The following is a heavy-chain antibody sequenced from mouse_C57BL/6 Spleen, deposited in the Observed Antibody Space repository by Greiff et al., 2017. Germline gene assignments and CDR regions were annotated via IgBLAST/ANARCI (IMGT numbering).Heavy chain of an antibody. D-gene: IGHD1-1*01. CDR2: IYPGDGDT. CDR1: GYAFSSYW. Sequence: QVQLKQSGAELVKPGASVKISCKASGYAFSSYWMNWVKQRPGKGLEWIGKIYPGDGDTNYNGKFKGKATLTAAKSSSTAYMQLSSLTSEDSAVYFCARGGYGSSYDYWGQGTTLTVAS. J-gene: IGHJ2*01. V-gene: IGHV1-80*01. CDR3: ARGGYGSSYDY.